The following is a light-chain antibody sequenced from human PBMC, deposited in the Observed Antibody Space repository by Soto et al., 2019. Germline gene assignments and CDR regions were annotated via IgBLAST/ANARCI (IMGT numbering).Light chain of an antibody. CDR1: QSVRSDY. J-gene: IGKJ1*01. CDR2: GAS. CDR3: QQYCSSPRT. Sequence: EIVLTQSPGTLSLSPGERATLSCRASQSVRSDYLAWYQQKPGQAPRLHIYGASTRATGIPDRFTGSGSGTGFTLTISRLEPEDFAVYYCQQYCSSPRTFGQGTKVDI. V-gene: IGKV3-20*01.